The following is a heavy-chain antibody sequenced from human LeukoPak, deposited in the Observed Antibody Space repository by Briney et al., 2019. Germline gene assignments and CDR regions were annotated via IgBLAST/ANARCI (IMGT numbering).Heavy chain of an antibody. CDR3: ARERRGRFGELYWFDP. D-gene: IGHD3-10*01. J-gene: IGHJ5*02. CDR2: IYYSGST. CDR1: GGSISSSSYS. V-gene: IGHV4-39*02. Sequence: PSETLSLTCTVSGGSISSSSYSWGWIRQPPGKGLEWIGSIYYSGSTYYNPSLKSRVTISVDTSKNQFSLKLSSVTAADTAVYYCARERRGRFGELYWFDPWGQGTLVTVSS.